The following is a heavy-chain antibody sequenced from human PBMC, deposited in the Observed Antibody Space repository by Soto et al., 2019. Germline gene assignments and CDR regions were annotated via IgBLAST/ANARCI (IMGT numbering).Heavy chain of an antibody. V-gene: IGHV3-74*01. CDR3: ARVMANLPWYFDY. Sequence: GSLRLSCAASGYTFSSYWMHWVRQAPGKGLVWVSRVNGDGSSTSYADPVKGRFTISRDNAKNTVHLQMDSLRAEDTAVYYCARVMANLPWYFDYWGQGTLVTVSS. CDR2: VNGDGSST. CDR1: GYTFSSYW. D-gene: IGHD2-8*01. J-gene: IGHJ4*02.